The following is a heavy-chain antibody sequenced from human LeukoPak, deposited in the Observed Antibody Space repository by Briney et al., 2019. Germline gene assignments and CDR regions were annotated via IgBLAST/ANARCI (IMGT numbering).Heavy chain of an antibody. CDR1: GYTFTSYY. Sequence: ASVNVSCQATGYTFTSYYMNWVRQAAGQGREWVGIIHPSGGSTSYAQNFQRRVTMTRDTSTSTVYMELSSLRSEDTAVYYCPRDRVVRGVIMHNWFDPWSQGTLVTVSS. J-gene: IGHJ5*02. V-gene: IGHV1-46*01. CDR3: PRDRVVRGVIMHNWFDP. D-gene: IGHD3-10*01. CDR2: IHPSGGST.